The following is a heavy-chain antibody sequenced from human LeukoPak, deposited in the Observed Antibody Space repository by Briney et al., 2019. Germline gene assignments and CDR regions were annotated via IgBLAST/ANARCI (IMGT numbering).Heavy chain of an antibody. Sequence: SETLSLTCTVSGGSISSYYWSWIRQPPGKGLEWIGYIYYSGSTNYNPSLKSRVTISVDTSKNQFSLKLSSVTAADTAVYYCARSYDSGYGAFDIWGQGTMVTVSS. D-gene: IGHD3-10*01. CDR2: IYYSGST. J-gene: IGHJ3*02. CDR1: GGSISSYY. V-gene: IGHV4-59*01. CDR3: ARSYDSGYGAFDI.